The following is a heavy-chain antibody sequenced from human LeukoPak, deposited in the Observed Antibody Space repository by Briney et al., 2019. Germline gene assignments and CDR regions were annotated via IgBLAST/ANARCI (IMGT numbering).Heavy chain of an antibody. CDR1: GFTFSSYA. J-gene: IGHJ4*02. V-gene: IGHV3-30-3*01. D-gene: IGHD2-2*01. CDR2: ISYDGSNK. Sequence: AGGSLRLSCAASGFTFSSYAMHWVRQAPGKGLEWVAVISYDGSNKYYADSVKGRFTISRDNSKNTLYLQMNSLRAEDTAVYYCARVYGWRGYCSSTSCYPFDYWGQGTLVTVSS. CDR3: ARVYGWRGYCSSTSCYPFDY.